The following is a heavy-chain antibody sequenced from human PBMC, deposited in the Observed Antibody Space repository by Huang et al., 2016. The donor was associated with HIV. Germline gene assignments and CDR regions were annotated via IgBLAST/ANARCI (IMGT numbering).Heavy chain of an antibody. D-gene: IGHD3-22*01. CDR1: GFSFTTYW. CDR3: VRSTSGYYYRTDY. CDR2: VSPGYSDT. Sequence: EVQLAQSGPEVKKPGESLTISCKGSGFSFTTYWIGWVRQMPGKGLEGVGIVSPGYSDTKDSPSFQGQVTSSADKSISTSYLQWSSLKASDTAMYYCVRSTSGYYYRTDYWGQGTLVTVSS. J-gene: IGHJ4*02. V-gene: IGHV5-51*01.